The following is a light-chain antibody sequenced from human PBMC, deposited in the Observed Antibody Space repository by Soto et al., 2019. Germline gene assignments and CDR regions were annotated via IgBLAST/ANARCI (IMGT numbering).Light chain of an antibody. J-gene: IGKJ1*01. Sequence: EIVMTLSLGTLSVSLGERATPSCRASQSVSSNLAWYQQRPCQAHRLLIYGASTRATGISARFSGSGSGTEFTLTISILQSEDFAVYYGQQYKNWPTWTGGQGTEGVIK. V-gene: IGKV3-15*01. CDR1: QSVSSN. CDR3: QQYKNWPTWT. CDR2: GAS.